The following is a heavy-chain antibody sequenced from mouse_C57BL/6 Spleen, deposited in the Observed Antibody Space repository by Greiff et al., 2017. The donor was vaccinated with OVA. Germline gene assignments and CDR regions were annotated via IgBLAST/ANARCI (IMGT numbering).Heavy chain of an antibody. CDR2: IYPRDGST. CDR1: GYTFTDHT. D-gene: IGHD2-3*01. Sequence: QVQLKESDAELVKPGASVKISCKVSGYTFTDHTIHWMKQRPEQGLEWIGYIYPRDGSTKYNEKFKGKATLTADKSSSTAYMQLNSLTSEDSAVYFCARGNDGYYDYYAMDYWGQGTSVTVSS. J-gene: IGHJ4*01. CDR3: ARGNDGYYDYYAMDY. V-gene: IGHV1-78*01.